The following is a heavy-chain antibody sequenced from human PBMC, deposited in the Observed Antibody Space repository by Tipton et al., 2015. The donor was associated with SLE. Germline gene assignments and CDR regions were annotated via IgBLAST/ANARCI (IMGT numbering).Heavy chain of an antibody. V-gene: IGHV4-39*07. J-gene: IGHJ4*02. CDR2: VFYSGTT. CDR3: ARDLGLYCSRTSCYGDNYLRY. CDR1: GGSISNSTYY. D-gene: IGHD2-2*01. Sequence: TLSLTCTVSGGSISNSTYYWGWIRQPPGKGLEWVGSVFYSGTTYYNPSLESRVTISVDTSKNQFSLKLRSVTAADTAVYYCARDLGLYCSRTSCYGDNYLRYWGQGSLVTVSS.